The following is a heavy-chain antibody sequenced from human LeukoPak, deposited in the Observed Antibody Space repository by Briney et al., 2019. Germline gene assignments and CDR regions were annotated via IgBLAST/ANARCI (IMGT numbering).Heavy chain of an antibody. J-gene: IGHJ3*02. CDR3: ARDRPYYCDSSGYYLAGAFDI. CDR2: ISYDGSNK. CDR1: GFTLSSYA. D-gene: IGHD3-22*01. V-gene: IGHV3-30-3*01. Sequence: GGSLRLSCAASGFTLSSYAMHWVRQAPGKGLEWVAVISYDGSNKYYADSVKGRFTISRDNSKNTLYLQMNSLRAEDTAVYYCARDRPYYCDSSGYYLAGAFDIWGQGTMVTVSS.